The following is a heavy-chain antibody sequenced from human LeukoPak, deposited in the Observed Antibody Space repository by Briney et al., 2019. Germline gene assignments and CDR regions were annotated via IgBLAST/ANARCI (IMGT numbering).Heavy chain of an antibody. V-gene: IGHV4-34*01. CDR2: INHSGST. D-gene: IGHD3-9*01. Sequence: SETLSLTCAVYGGSFSGYYWSWIRQPPGKGLEWIGEINHSGSTNYNPSLKSRVTISVDTSKNQFSLKLSSVTAADTAVYYCARDILTGYYTKTTPYYFDYWGQGTLVTVSS. CDR1: GGSFSGYY. J-gene: IGHJ4*02. CDR3: ARDILTGYYTKTTPYYFDY.